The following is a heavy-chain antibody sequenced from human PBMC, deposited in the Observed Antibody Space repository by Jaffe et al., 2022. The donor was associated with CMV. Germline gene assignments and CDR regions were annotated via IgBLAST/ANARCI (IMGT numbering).Heavy chain of an antibody. D-gene: IGHD5-12*01. CDR3: ARGRVEMATITFVYGMDV. V-gene: IGHV4-59*01. J-gene: IGHJ6*02. Sequence: QVQLQESGPGLVKPSETLSLTCTVSGGSISSYYWSWIRQPPGKGLEWIGYIYYSGSTNYNPSLKSRVTISVDTSKNQFSLKLSSVTAADTAVYYCARGRVEMATITFVYGMDVWGQGTTVTVSS. CDR1: GGSISSYY. CDR2: IYYSGST.